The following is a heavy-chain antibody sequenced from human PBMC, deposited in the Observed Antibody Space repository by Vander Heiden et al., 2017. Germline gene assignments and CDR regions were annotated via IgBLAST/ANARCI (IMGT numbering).Heavy chain of an antibody. J-gene: IGHJ4*02. Sequence: QVQLVESGGGVVQPGAPRRLSCVATGFTFSHYGMHWLRQAPGKGLEWVALISRDGTTKHYIDSVKGRSTISRDDSKSTVYLHLNTLRTEDTAVYYCAKLARYGEVDSWGQGTLVTVSS. V-gene: IGHV3-30*18. D-gene: IGHD4-17*01. CDR1: GFTFSHYG. CDR2: ISRDGTTK. CDR3: AKLARYGEVDS.